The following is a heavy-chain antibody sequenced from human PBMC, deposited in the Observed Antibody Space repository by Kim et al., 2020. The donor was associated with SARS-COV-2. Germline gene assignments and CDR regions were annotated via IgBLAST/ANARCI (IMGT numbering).Heavy chain of an antibody. CDR1: GGSFSGYY. J-gene: IGHJ4*02. CDR3: ARGPTYYDILTGWDYYFDY. D-gene: IGHD3-9*01. CDR2: INHSGST. Sequence: SETLSLTCAVYGGSFSGYYWSWIRQHPGKGLEWIGEINHSGSTNYNPSLKSRVTISVDTSKNQFSLKLSSVTAADTAVYYCARGPTYYDILTGWDYYFDYWGQGTLVTVSS. V-gene: IGHV4-34*01.